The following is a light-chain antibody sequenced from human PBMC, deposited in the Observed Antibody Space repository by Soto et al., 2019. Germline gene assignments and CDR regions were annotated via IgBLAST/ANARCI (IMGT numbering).Light chain of an antibody. J-gene: IGKJ1*01. CDR3: QQRNNWPWT. CDR2: DAS. V-gene: IGKV3-11*01. CDR1: QSVSSC. Sequence: EFVLTQSPATLSLSPGERATLSCRASQSVSSCLAWYQQRPGQVPRLLIYDASNRATAIPARFTGSGSGTDFTLTISSLEPDDFTICFCQQRNNWPWTFGQGTKVEIK.